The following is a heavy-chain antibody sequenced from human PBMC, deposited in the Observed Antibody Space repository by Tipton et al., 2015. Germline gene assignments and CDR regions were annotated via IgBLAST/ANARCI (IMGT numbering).Heavy chain of an antibody. CDR3: ARRSMVGAWGLDS. D-gene: IGHD1-26*01. J-gene: IGHJ4*02. V-gene: IGHV3-23*01. CDR1: GFLVTTSA. CDR2: LNGGGGGA. Sequence: SLRLSCRASGFLVTTSAMSWVRQAPGKGLEWISTLNGGGGGAQYLFSVKGRFSFSRDYSQNVVVLQMKSRKLEDTAVYYCARRSMVGAWGLDSWGQGALVTVSS.